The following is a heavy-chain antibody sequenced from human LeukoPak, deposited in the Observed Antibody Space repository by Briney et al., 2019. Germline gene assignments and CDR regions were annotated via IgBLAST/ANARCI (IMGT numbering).Heavy chain of an antibody. V-gene: IGHV3-48*03. Sequence: PGGSLRLSCAASGFTFSSYEMNWVRQAPGKGLEWVSYISSSGSTIYYADSVKGRFTISRDNAKNSLYLQMNSLRAEDTAVYYCASWARSYYDSSGYYYFGYYFDYWGQGTLVTVSS. CDR3: ASWARSYYDSSGYYYFGYYFDY. CDR1: GFTFSSYE. D-gene: IGHD3-22*01. J-gene: IGHJ4*02. CDR2: ISSSGSTI.